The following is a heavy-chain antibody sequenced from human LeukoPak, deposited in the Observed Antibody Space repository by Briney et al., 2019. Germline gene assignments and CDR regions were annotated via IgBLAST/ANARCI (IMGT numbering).Heavy chain of an antibody. CDR1: GFTFSSYA. V-gene: IGHV3-23*01. Sequence: PGGSLRLSCAASGFTFSSYAMSWVRQAPGKGLEWVSAISGSGGSTYYADSVKGRFTISRDNSKNTLYLQMNSLRAEDTAIYYCATFRDYYNYYMDVWGKGTTVTVSS. CDR3: ATFRDYYNYYMDV. CDR2: ISGSGGST. J-gene: IGHJ6*03.